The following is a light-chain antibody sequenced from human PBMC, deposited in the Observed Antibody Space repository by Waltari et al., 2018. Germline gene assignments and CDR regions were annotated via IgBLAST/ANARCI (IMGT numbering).Light chain of an antibody. CDR1: ASPNQY. V-gene: IGLV3-25*03. Sequence: SYELTQPPSVSVSPGQTARITCSGDASPNQYAHWYQQKPGQAPVVVISKDSARPSGIPERFSGSSSGTTVTLTISGVQAEDEADYYCQSADSSGKYVLFGGGTKLTVL. CDR2: KDS. CDR3: QSADSSGKYVL. J-gene: IGLJ3*02.